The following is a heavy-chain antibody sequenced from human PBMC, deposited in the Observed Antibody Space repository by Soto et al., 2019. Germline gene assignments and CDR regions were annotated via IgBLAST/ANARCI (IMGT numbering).Heavy chain of an antibody. D-gene: IGHD2-8*01. CDR3: ARGHSTDCSNGVCSFFYNRDMDV. CDR2: INPKSGGT. J-gene: IGHJ6*02. CDR1: GYSFTDYH. V-gene: IGHV1-2*04. Sequence: EASLQVSCKASGYSFTDYHIHWVRQAPGQGLEWLGRINPKSGGTSTAQKFQGWVTMTRDRSISTVYMELTRLRSDDTAVYFCARGHSTDCSNGVCSFFYNRDMDVWGQGNTVTVSS.